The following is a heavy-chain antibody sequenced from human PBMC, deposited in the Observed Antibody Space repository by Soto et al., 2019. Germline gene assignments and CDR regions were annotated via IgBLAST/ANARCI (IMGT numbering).Heavy chain of an antibody. CDR3: ARALREGLPIYYFDS. Sequence: QVTLKESGPVLVKPTETLTLTCSVSGFSLSKARMGVSWIRQPPGKALEWLAHIFWNDERSYNTSLKSRLTISRDTSKSQVVLTMTNVEPVDRGTYVCARALREGLPIYYFDSWGQGTLVTVSS. D-gene: IGHD3-16*01. J-gene: IGHJ4*02. V-gene: IGHV2-26*01. CDR2: IFWNDER. CDR1: GFSLSKARMG.